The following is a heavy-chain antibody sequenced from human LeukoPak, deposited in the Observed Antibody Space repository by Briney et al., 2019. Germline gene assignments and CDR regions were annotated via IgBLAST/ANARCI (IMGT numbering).Heavy chain of an antibody. Sequence: ASVKLSCKASGYTFTSYYLHWVRQAPGQGLEWMGTMRPSSSPSYAQNFQGRVTLTRDMSTSTGYLELSSLTSEDTAVYFCVREKSGGTYDYWGQGTLVTVSS. CDR1: GYTFTSYY. J-gene: IGHJ4*02. D-gene: IGHD3-16*01. CDR3: VREKSGGTYDY. CDR2: MRPSSSPS. V-gene: IGHV1-46*01.